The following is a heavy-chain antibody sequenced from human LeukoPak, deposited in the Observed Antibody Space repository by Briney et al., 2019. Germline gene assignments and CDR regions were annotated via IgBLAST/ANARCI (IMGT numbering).Heavy chain of an antibody. CDR3: AKDVEYCSGGSCYPGEYFQH. CDR1: GFTLSSYG. V-gene: IGHV3-30*18. J-gene: IGHJ1*01. D-gene: IGHD2-15*01. Sequence: GGSLRLSCAASGFTLSSYGMHWVRQALGKGLEWVAVISYDGSNKYYADSVKGRFTISRDNSKNTLYLQMNSLRAEDTAVYYCAKDVEYCSGGSCYPGEYFQHWGQGTLVTVSS. CDR2: ISYDGSNK.